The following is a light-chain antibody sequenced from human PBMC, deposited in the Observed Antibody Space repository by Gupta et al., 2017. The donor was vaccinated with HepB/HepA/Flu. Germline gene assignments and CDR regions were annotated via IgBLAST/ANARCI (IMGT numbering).Light chain of an antibody. J-gene: IGKJ1*01. CDR3: QKYNGAPWT. Sequence: DIQMTQSPSSWSASVGDRVTITCRASQDISNHLAWYQQKPGKVPKLLLYVSSTLQSGVPSRLSGSGSGTHFTLTISSLQPEDVVTFYCQKYNGAPWTFGQGTKVEIK. CDR2: VSS. V-gene: IGKV1-27*01. CDR1: QDISNH.